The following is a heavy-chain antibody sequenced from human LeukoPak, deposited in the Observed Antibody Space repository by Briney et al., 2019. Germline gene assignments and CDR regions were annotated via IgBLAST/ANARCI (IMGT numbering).Heavy chain of an antibody. CDR2: INHSGST. V-gene: IGHV4-34*01. J-gene: IGHJ4*02. D-gene: IGHD3-10*01. Sequence: SETLSLTCAVYGGSFSGYYWSWIRQPPGKGLEWIGEINHSGSTNYNPSLKSRVTISVDTSKTQFSLKLSSVTAADTAVYYCARGGGYVRPYGYWGQGTLVTVSS. CDR1: GGSFSGYY. CDR3: ARGGGYVRPYGY.